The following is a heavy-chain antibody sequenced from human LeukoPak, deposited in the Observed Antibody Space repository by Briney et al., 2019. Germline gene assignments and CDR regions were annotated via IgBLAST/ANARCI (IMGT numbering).Heavy chain of an antibody. Sequence: PGGSLRLSCAASGFTFSSYVMSWVRQPPGKGLEWVSGISSGGGSTYYTDSMKGRFTISRDNSKNTLYLQMNSLTAEDTALYYCANARGTSSSYFDLWGRGTLVTVSS. J-gene: IGHJ2*01. CDR3: ANARGTSSSYFDL. CDR1: GFTFSSYV. V-gene: IGHV3-23*01. D-gene: IGHD6-6*01. CDR2: ISSGGGST.